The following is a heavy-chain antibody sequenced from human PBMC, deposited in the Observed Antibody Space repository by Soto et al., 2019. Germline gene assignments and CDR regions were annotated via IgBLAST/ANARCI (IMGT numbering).Heavy chain of an antibody. CDR1: GYTFTSYA. Sequence: ASVKVSCTASGYTFTSYAMHWVRQAPGQRLEWMGWINAGNGNTKYSQKFQGRVTITRDTSASTAYMELSSLRSEDTAVYYCARDSPRYCSSTSCYDGEGFDYWGQGTLVTVSS. CDR2: INAGNGNT. V-gene: IGHV1-3*01. D-gene: IGHD2-2*01. CDR3: ARDSPRYCSSTSCYDGEGFDY. J-gene: IGHJ4*02.